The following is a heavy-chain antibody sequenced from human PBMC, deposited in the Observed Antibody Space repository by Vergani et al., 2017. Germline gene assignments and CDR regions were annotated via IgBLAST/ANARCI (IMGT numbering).Heavy chain of an antibody. J-gene: IGHJ4*02. CDR1: GFTFSSYW. Sequence: EVQLVESGGGLVQPGGSLRLSCAASGFTFSSYWMSWVRQAPGKGLEWVASVKQDGSEKYYVDSVKGRFTISRDNAKNSLYLQMNSLRAEDTAVYYCAREIVTQYYYDSSGYPYYFDYWGQGTLVTVSS. CDR3: AREIVTQYYYDSSGYPYYFDY. V-gene: IGHV3-7*01. D-gene: IGHD3-22*01. CDR2: VKQDGSEK.